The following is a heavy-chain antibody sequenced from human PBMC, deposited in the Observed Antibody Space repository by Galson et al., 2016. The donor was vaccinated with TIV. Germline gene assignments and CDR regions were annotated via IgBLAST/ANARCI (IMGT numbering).Heavy chain of an antibody. D-gene: IGHD4-17*01. J-gene: IGHJ6*02. Sequence: SEPLSLTCVVSGFSIKSGYFWGWIRQPPGKGLQWIGSIYESGTTYSNPSLKSRLTMSVDTSKNQFSLKLSSVTAADTAVYYCIREGSTVTMHHYFGMDVWGQGTSVTVSS. CDR1: GFSIKSGYF. CDR2: IYESGTT. V-gene: IGHV4-38-2*02. CDR3: IREGSTVTMHHYFGMDV.